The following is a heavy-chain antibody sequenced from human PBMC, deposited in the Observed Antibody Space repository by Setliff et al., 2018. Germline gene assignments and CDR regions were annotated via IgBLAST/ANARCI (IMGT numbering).Heavy chain of an antibody. CDR1: GFTFSTYW. V-gene: IGHV3-7*01. J-gene: IGHJ4*02. D-gene: IGHD3-10*01. Sequence: LRLSCVVSGFTFSTYWMSWVRQAPGKGLEWVANINQYGSEKYYVDSVKGRFTISRDNAKKSLDLQMNSLRVDDTAVYYCARPGRSNYWDSFDYWGQGILVTVSS. CDR2: INQYGSEK. CDR3: ARPGRSNYWDSFDY.